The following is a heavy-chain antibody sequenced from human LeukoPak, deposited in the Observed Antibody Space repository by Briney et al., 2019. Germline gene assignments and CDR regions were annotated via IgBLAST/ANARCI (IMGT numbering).Heavy chain of an antibody. J-gene: IGHJ4*02. D-gene: IGHD6-13*01. CDR3: ARDVSSSWYGGFDY. V-gene: IGHV3-30*01. CDR2: ISYDGSNK. CDR1: GFILSSYA. Sequence: GGSLRLSCAGSGFILSSYAVHWVRQAAGKGLEWVAVISYDGSNKYYADSVKGRFTISRDNSKNTLYLQMNSLRAEDTAVYYCARDVSSSWYGGFDYWGQGTLVTVSS.